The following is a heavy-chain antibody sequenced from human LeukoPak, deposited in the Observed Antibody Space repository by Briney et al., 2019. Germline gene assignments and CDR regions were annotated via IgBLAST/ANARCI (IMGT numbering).Heavy chain of an antibody. J-gene: IGHJ5*02. CDR1: GGSISSSSYF. V-gene: IGHV4-39*07. CDR3: ARGEGSSSWFDP. Sequence: SETLSLTCTVSGGSISSSSYFWGWIRQPPGKGLEWIGSMYYSGSTYYNPSLKSRVTISVDTSKNQFSPKLSSVTAADTAVYYCARGEGSSSWFDPWGQGTLVTVSS. D-gene: IGHD6-6*01. CDR2: MYYSGST.